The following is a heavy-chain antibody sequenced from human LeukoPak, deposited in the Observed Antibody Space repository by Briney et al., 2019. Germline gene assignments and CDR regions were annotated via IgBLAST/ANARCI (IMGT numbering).Heavy chain of an antibody. Sequence: GGSLRLSCAASGFTFSSYSMNWVRQAPGKGLEWVSSISSSSSYIYYADSVKGRFTISRDNAKNSLYLQMNSLRAEDTAVYYCARDLEVTTDAFDIWGQGTMVTVSS. CDR3: ARDLEVTTDAFDI. CDR2: ISSSSSYI. D-gene: IGHD4-17*01. CDR1: GFTFSSYS. J-gene: IGHJ3*02. V-gene: IGHV3-21*01.